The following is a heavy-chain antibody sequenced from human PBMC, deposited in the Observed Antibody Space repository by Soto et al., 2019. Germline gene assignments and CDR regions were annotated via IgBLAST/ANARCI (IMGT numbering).Heavy chain of an antibody. CDR1: GFTFSSYS. V-gene: IGHV3-21*01. J-gene: IGHJ6*02. CDR3: ARVAGTAMARYYYGMDV. D-gene: IGHD5-18*01. Sequence: GGSLRLSCAASGFTFSSYSMNWVHQAPGKGLEWVSSISSSSSYIYYADSVKGRFTISRDNAKNSLYLQMNSLGAEDTAVYYCARVAGTAMARYYYGMDVWGQGTTVTVSS. CDR2: ISSSSSYI.